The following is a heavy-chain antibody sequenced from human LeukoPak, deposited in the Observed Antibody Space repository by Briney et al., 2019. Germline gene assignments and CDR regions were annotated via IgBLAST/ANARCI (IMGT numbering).Heavy chain of an antibody. V-gene: IGHV3-48*03. Sequence: GGSLRLSCAASGFTFSSYEMNWVRQAPGKGLEWVSYISSSGSTIYYADSVKGRFTISRDNSKNTLYLQMNSLRAEDTAVYYCARAGRYFDWLLLDYWGQGTLVTVSS. CDR2: ISSSGSTI. D-gene: IGHD3-9*01. CDR1: GFTFSSYE. J-gene: IGHJ4*02. CDR3: ARAGRYFDWLLLDY.